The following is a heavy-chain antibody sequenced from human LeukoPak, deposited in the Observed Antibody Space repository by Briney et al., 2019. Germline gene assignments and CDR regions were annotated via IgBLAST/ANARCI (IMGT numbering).Heavy chain of an antibody. CDR1: GGSISSSSYY. CDR3: ARDGVGATRSAFDI. J-gene: IGHJ3*02. V-gene: IGHV4-39*07. CDR2: IYYSGST. D-gene: IGHD1-26*01. Sequence: SETLSLTCTVSGGSISSSSYYWGWIRQPPGKGLEWIGSIYYSGSTYYNPSLKSRVTISVDTSKNQFSLKLSSVTAADTAVYYCARDGVGATRSAFDIWGQGTMVTVSS.